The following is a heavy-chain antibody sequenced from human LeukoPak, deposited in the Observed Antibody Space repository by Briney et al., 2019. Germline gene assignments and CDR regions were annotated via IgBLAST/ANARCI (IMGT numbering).Heavy chain of an antibody. CDR2: IYYSGST. D-gene: IGHD6-13*01. Sequence: SETLSLTCAVYGGSFSGYYWSWIRQPPGRGLEWIGSIYYSGSTYCNPSLKSRVTISVDTSKNQFSLKLSSVTAADRAVYYCARHSSWYTAFDIWGQGTMVTVSS. CDR1: GGSFSGYY. CDR3: ARHSSWYTAFDI. V-gene: IGHV4-34*01. J-gene: IGHJ3*02.